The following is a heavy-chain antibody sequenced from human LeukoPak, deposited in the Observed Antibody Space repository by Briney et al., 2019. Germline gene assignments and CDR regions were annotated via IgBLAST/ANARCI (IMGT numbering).Heavy chain of an antibody. CDR3: AKDLVRSGTENWHFDL. CDR2: MSISVIT. V-gene: IGHV3-23*01. D-gene: IGHD1-26*01. CDR1: GFTFTNYT. J-gene: IGHJ2*01. Sequence: GGSLRLSCAASGFTFTNYTIAWVRQAPGKGLEWVSLMSISVITYYADSVQGQFTISRDTSKNTLYLQMNSLRAEDTAVYYCAKDLVRSGTENWHFDLWGRGTLVTVSS.